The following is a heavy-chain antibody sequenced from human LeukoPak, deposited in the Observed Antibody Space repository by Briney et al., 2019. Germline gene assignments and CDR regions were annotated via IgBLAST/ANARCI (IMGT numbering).Heavy chain of an antibody. CDR2: IKQDGSEK. CDR3: ARDWAYLY. J-gene: IGHJ4*02. V-gene: IGHV3-7*01. D-gene: IGHD2-2*01. Sequence: GGSLRLSCGASGFALSTYAMRWVRQAPGKGLEWVANIKQDGSEKYYVDSVKGRFTISRDNAKNSLYLQMNSLRAEDTAVYYCARDWAYLYWGQGTLVTVSS. CDR1: GFALSTYA.